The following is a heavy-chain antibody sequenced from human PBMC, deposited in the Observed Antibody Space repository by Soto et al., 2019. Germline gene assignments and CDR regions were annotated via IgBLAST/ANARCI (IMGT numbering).Heavy chain of an antibody. V-gene: IGHV3-23*01. CDR2: ISGSGGST. CDR1: GFTFSSYA. Sequence: GGSLRLSCAASGFTFSSYAMSWVRQAPGKGLEWVSAISGSGGSTYYADSVKGRFTISRDNSKNTLYLQMNSLRAEDTAVYYCAKDHYYDSMEFYYFDYWGQGTLVTVSS. CDR3: AKDHYYDSMEFYYFDY. J-gene: IGHJ4*02. D-gene: IGHD3-22*01.